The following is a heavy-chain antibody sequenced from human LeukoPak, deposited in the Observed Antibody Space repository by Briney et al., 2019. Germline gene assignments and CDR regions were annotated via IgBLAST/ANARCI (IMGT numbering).Heavy chain of an antibody. V-gene: IGHV3-7*03. D-gene: IGHD6-19*01. CDR3: AKPVGSGWQSDRDYYMDV. CDR1: GFTFSSYW. J-gene: IGHJ6*03. CDR2: IKQDGSEK. Sequence: GGSLRLSCAASGFTFSSYWMSWVRQAPGKGLEWVANIKQDGSEKYYVDSVKGRFTISRDNAKNSLYLQMNSLRAEDTAVYYCAKPVGSGWQSDRDYYMDVWGKGTTVTVSS.